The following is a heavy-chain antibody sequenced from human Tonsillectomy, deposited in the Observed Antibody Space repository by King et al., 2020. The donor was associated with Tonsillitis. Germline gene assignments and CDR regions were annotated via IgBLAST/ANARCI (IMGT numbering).Heavy chain of an antibody. V-gene: IGHV3-43*02. D-gene: IGHD3-22*01. CDR2: ISGDGGST. CDR1: GFTFDDYA. J-gene: IGHJ2*01. CDR3: AKDYREDDSDWYFDL. Sequence: QLVQSGGGVVQPGGSLRLSCAASGFTFDDYAMHWVRQAPGKGLEWVSLISGDGGSTNYADSVKGRFTISRDSSKNKNSLYLQMNSLRTEDTAFYYCAKDYREDDSDWYFDLWGRGTLVTVSS.